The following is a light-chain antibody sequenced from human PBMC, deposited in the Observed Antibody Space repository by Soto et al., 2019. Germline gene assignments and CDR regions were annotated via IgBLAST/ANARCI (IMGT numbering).Light chain of an antibody. Sequence: SYELTQPPSVSVSPGQTASITCSGDKLGEKYACWYQQKPGQSPLLVIYQDDKRPSGIPERFSGSNSGNTATLTISETQAMDEADYFCQAWDRNTGVVFGGGTKLTVL. CDR1: KLGEKY. CDR3: QAWDRNTGVV. V-gene: IGLV3-1*01. J-gene: IGLJ2*01. CDR2: QDD.